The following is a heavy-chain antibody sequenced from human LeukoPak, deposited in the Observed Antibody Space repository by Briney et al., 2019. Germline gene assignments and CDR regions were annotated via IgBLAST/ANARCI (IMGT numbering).Heavy chain of an antibody. CDR3: ARGGGNFDY. V-gene: IGHV3-7*04. CDR2: IKQDGSEK. J-gene: IGHJ4*02. D-gene: IGHD2-15*01. Sequence: PGGSLRLSFAASGFTFSNYWMSWVRQAPGKGLEWVANIKQDGSEKYHVDSVKGRFTISRDNAKHSLSLQMNSLRGEDTAVYYCARGGGNFDYCGQGTLVTVSS. CDR1: GFTFSNYW.